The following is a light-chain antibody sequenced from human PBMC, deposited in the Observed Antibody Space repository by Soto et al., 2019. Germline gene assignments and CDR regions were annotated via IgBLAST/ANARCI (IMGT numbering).Light chain of an antibody. Sequence: DIQMTQSPSSLSASVGDRVTITCRASQGIRNDLDWYQQKPAKAPERLIYAASRWESGVPSRFSGSGSGTEFTLTMSSLQAEDCATCYCLQYNNSPWTVGQGTKVEIK. CDR1: QGIRND. CDR2: AAS. V-gene: IGKV1-17*01. CDR3: LQYNNSPWT. J-gene: IGKJ1*01.